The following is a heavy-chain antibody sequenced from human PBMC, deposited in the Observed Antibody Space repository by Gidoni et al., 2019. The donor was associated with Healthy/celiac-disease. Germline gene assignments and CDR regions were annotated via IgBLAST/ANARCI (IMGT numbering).Heavy chain of an antibody. J-gene: IGHJ3*02. V-gene: IGHV3-7*01. Sequence: VHPVASVRGLVQLQGSLRLSRAASGRTGSSSWMGWVRQEPGNGLEWVGNVKQDGSERYYVNSVKGRCTISRENAKNTLYLQMISLRAEDTAVYYCARDLNVVITPPDAFDIWGQGTMVTVSS. CDR3: ARDLNVVITPPDAFDI. CDR2: VKQDGSER. D-gene: IGHD3-22*01. CDR1: GRTGSSSW.